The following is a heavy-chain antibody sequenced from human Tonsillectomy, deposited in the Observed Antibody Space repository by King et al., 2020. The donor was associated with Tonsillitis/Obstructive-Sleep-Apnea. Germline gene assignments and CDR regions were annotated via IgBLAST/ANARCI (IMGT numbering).Heavy chain of an antibody. Sequence: VTLKESGPVLVKPTETLTLTCTVSGFSLSHDRMGVSWIRQRPGKALEWLAHIFSNDEKSYNTSLKSRLTISKDTSKSQVALTMTTMDPADTATYYCARIYGGYTLYGFDHWGQGSLVTVSS. CDR3: ARIYGGYTLYGFDH. J-gene: IGHJ5*02. CDR2: IFSNDEK. CDR1: GFSLSHDRMG. V-gene: IGHV2-26*01. D-gene: IGHD5-12*01.